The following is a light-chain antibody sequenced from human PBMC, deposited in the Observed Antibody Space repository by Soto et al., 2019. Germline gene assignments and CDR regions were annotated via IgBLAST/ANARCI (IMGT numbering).Light chain of an antibody. J-gene: IGLJ1*01. CDR2: EVS. V-gene: IGLV2-14*01. Sequence: QSVLTQPASVSGSPGQSITISCTGTSSDVGGYNYVSWYQQHPGKAPKLMIYEVSNRPSGVSNRFSGSKSGNTASLTISGLQAEDEADYYCISYTSSSTLLYVFGTGTKLTVL. CDR3: ISYTSSSTLLYV. CDR1: SSDVGGYNY.